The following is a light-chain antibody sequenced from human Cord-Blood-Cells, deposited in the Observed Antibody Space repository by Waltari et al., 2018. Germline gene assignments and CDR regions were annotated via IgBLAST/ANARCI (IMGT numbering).Light chain of an antibody. CDR2: GAS. CDR1: QSVSSN. V-gene: IGKV3-15*01. CDR3: QQYNNWPPLT. Sequence: EIVLTQSPATLSVSPGERATFSCRASQSVSSNLAWYQQKPGQAPRLLIYGASTRATSIPARFSGIESGTEFTLTISSLQSEHFAVYYFQQYNNWPPLTFGGGTKVEIK. J-gene: IGKJ4*01.